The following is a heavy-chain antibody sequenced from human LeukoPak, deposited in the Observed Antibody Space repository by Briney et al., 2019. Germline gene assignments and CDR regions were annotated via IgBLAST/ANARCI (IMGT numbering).Heavy chain of an antibody. Sequence: SETLSLTCTVSGGSISSSSYYWGWIRQPPGKGLEWIGYIYYSGSTNYNPSLKSRVTISVDTSKNQFSLKLSSVTAADTAVYYCARSGTTPLYYYYYYMDVWGKGTTVTVSS. CDR2: IYYSGST. CDR3: ARSGTTPLYYYYYYMDV. V-gene: IGHV4-61*05. D-gene: IGHD1-26*01. J-gene: IGHJ6*03. CDR1: GGSISSSSYY.